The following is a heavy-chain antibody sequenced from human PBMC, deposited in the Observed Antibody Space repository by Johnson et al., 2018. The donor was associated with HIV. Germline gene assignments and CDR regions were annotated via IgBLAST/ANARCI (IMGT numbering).Heavy chain of an antibody. D-gene: IGHD6-13*01. Sequence: EVQVVESGGGLIQPGGSLRLSCAASGFTFSSYAMSWVRQAPGKGLEWVSAISGIGGSTYYADSVKGRFTISIDNSKNTLYLQMNSLRAEDTAVYYCAKPSAAAGTFAFDIWGQGTMVTVSS. V-gene: IGHV3-23*04. CDR2: ISGIGGST. CDR1: GFTFSSYA. J-gene: IGHJ3*02. CDR3: AKPSAAAGTFAFDI.